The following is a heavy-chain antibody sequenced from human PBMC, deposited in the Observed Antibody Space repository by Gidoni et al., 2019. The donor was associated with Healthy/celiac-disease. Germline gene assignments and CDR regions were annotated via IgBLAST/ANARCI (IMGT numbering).Heavy chain of an antibody. CDR2: IYTSGST. V-gene: IGHV4-4*07. CDR1: GGSISSHY. J-gene: IGHJ4*02. D-gene: IGHD3-3*01. Sequence: QVQLQESGPGLVKPSETLSLPCTVSGGSISSHYWSWIRQTAGKGLEWIGRIYTSGSTNYNPSLKSRVTMSVDTSKNQFSLKLSSVTAADTAVYYCAGADTIFGVATIDYWGQGTLVTVSS. CDR3: AGADTIFGVATIDY.